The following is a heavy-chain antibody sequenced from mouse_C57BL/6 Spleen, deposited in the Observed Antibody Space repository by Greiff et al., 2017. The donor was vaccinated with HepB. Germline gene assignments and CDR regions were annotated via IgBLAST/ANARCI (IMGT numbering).Heavy chain of an antibody. Sequence: QVQLQQSGAELVRPGTSVKVSCKASGYAFTNYLIEWVKQRPGQGLEWIGVINPGSGGTNYNEKFKGKATLTADKSSSTAYMQLSSLTSEDSAVCFWARKLWYFDVWGTGTTVTVSS. CDR3: ARKLWYFDV. CDR2: INPGSGGT. CDR1: GYAFTNYL. V-gene: IGHV1-54*01. J-gene: IGHJ1*03.